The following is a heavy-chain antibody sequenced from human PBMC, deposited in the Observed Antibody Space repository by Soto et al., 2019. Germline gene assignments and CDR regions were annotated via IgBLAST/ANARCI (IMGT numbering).Heavy chain of an antibody. CDR1: GFTFSSYA. J-gene: IGHJ5*02. CDR3: AKDRATSGSIGVVIALRREPSGAWFDP. CDR2: ISGSGGST. D-gene: IGHD2-21*01. V-gene: IGHV3-23*01. Sequence: GGSLRLSCAASGFTFSSYAMSWVRQAPGKGLEWVSAISGSGGSTYYADSVKGRFTISRDNSKNTLYLQMNSLRAEDTAVYYCAKDRATSGSIGVVIALRREPSGAWFDPWGQGTLVTVSS.